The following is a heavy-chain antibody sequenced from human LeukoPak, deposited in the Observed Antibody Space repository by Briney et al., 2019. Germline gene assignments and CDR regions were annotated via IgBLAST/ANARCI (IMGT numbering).Heavy chain of an antibody. CDR1: GYTFTSYG. CDR3: ASRVYDSSGYYHSQGAFDI. J-gene: IGHJ3*02. CDR2: IRAYNGNT. D-gene: IGHD3-22*01. Sequence: ASVKVSCKASGYTFTSYGIRWVRQAPGQGLEWMGWIRAYNGNTKYAQNLQGRVTITTDTSTSTAYMELKSLRSDDTAVYYCASRVYDSSGYYHSQGAFDIWGQGTMVTVSS. V-gene: IGHV1-18*01.